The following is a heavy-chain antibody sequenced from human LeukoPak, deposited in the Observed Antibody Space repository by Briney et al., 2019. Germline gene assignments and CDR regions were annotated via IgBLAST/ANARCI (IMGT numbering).Heavy chain of an antibody. J-gene: IGHJ4*02. Sequence: GGSLRLSXAASGFTFSDHYMDWVRQAPGKGLEWVGRTRNKANSYTTEYAASVKGRFTISRDDPKNSLYLQMNSLKTEDTAVYYCARASLDYWGQGTLVTVSS. CDR2: TRNKANSYTT. CDR3: ARASLDY. V-gene: IGHV3-72*01. CDR1: GFTFSDHY.